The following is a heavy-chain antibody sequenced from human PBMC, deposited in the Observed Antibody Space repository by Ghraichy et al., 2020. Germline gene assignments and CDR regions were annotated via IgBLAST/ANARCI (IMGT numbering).Heavy chain of an antibody. CDR1: GGTFSSYT. J-gene: IGHJ5*02. D-gene: IGHD3-22*01. CDR2: IIPILGIA. CDR3: ARDLPPYDSSGYYYKGWFDP. V-gene: IGHV1-69*04. Sequence: SVKVSCKASGGTFSSYTISWVRQAPGQGLEWMGRIIPILGIANYAQKFQGRVTITADKSTSTAYMELSSLRSEDTAVCYCARDLPPYDSSGYYYKGWFDPWGQGTLVTVSS.